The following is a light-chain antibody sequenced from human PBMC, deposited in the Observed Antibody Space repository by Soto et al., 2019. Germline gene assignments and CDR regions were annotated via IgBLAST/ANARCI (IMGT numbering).Light chain of an antibody. J-gene: IGKJ1*01. V-gene: IGKV1-39*01. CDR2: AAS. Sequence: DIQMTQSPSSLSASVGDRVTITCRASQSITTYLNWYQQKPGKAPNLLIYAASSLQSGVPSRFSGSGSGTDFTLTISSLQPEDFATYYCQQNYSTVWTFGQGTKVEIK. CDR1: QSITTY. CDR3: QQNYSTVWT.